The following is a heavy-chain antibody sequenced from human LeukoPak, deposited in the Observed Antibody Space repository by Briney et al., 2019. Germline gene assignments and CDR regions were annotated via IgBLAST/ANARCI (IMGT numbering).Heavy chain of an antibody. CDR2: INPSGGST. Sequence: ASVKVSCKASGYTFTSYYMHWVRQAPGQGLEWMGIINPSGGSTSYAQKFQGRVTMTRDTSTSTVYMELSSLRSEDTAVYYCARDLWVYYDSSGYEFDYWGQGTLVTVSS. J-gene: IGHJ4*02. V-gene: IGHV1-46*01. CDR1: GYTFTSYY. CDR3: ARDLWVYYDSSGYEFDY. D-gene: IGHD3-22*01.